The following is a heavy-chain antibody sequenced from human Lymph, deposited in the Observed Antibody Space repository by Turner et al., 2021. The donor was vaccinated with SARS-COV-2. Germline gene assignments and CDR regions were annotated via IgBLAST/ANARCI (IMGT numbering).Heavy chain of an antibody. CDR2: SSGSGGST. Sequence: EVHLLESGGGLVQPGGSLRLSCAASGFTFNSYAMSWVRQARGKGLEWVSTSSGSGGSTYYADSVKGRFTISRDNSKNTLYLQMNSLRAEDTAVYYCAKDPNWYVLSAVDYWGQGTLVTVSS. CDR3: AKDPNWYVLSAVDY. D-gene: IGHD1-1*01. CDR1: GFTFNSYA. V-gene: IGHV3-23*01. J-gene: IGHJ4*02.